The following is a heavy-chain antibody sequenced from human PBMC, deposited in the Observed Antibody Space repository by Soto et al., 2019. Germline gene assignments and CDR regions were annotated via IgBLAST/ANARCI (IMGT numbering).Heavy chain of an antibody. J-gene: IGHJ3*02. D-gene: IGHD6-19*01. V-gene: IGHV1-58*02. CDR2: IVVGRGNT. CDR3: AAVGSSGWYDAFDI. CDR1: GFTFTSSA. Sequence: QMQLVQSGPEVKKPGTSVKVSCKASGFTFTSSAMQLVRQARGQRLEWIGWIVVGRGNTNYAQQFQERVTIPRDMSTSTAYMELSSLRSEDTAVYYCAAVGSSGWYDAFDIWGQGTMVTVSS.